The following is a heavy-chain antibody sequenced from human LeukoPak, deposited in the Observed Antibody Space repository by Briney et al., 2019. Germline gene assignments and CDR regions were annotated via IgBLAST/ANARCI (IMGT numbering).Heavy chain of an antibody. CDR1: GFTFSSHG. CDR2: ISYDGSNK. D-gene: IGHD3-16*02. V-gene: IGHV3-30*18. J-gene: IGHJ4*02. CDR3: AKDLLYSDVWGSYRPNPLDY. Sequence: GGSLRLSCAASGFTFSSHGMHWVRQAPGKGLEWVAVISYDGSNKYYADSVKGRFTISRDNSKNTLYLQMNSLRAEDTAVYYCAKDLLYSDVWGSYRPNPLDYWGQGTLVTVSS.